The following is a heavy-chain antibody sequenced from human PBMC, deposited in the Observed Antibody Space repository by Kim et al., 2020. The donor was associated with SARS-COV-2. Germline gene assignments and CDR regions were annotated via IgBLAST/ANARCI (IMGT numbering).Heavy chain of an antibody. CDR1: GFTFSSYG. CDR2: IWYDGSNK. V-gene: IGHV3-33*08. J-gene: IGHJ4*02. D-gene: IGHD3-22*01. CDR3: ARDSPEDFDSSDFDY. Sequence: GGSLRLSCAASGFTFSSYGMHWVRQAPGKGLEWVAVIWYDGSNKYYADSVKGRFTISRDNSKNTLYLQMNSLRAEDTAVYYCARDSPEDFDSSDFDYWGQGTLVTVSS.